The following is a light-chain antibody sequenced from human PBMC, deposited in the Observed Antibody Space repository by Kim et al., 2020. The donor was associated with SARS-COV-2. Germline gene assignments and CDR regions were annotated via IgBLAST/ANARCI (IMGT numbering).Light chain of an antibody. CDR1: SSGVGGYNF. CDR3: CSYAGRDIVM. CDR2: DVR. J-gene: IGLJ3*02. Sequence: GPSVTTSSTGTSSGVGGYNFVSWYQQHPGKAPKLIIYDVRKRPSGIPDRFSGTKSGYTASLTISGLQTEDEADYFCCSYAGRDIVMFGGGTKVTVL. V-gene: IGLV2-11*03.